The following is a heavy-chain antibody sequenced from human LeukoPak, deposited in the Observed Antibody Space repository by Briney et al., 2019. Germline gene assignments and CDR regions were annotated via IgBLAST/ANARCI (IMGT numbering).Heavy chain of an antibody. CDR2: IYYTGKT. CDR3: ARSQNYYGSGDY. CDR1: GDSVSKGNYY. D-gene: IGHD3-10*01. Sequence: PSETLSLTCTVSGDSVSKGNYYWSWLRQPPGKALEWIGYIYYTGKTYYNPSLEGRVTILVDTSRNHFSVKLSSVTAADTAVYYCARSQNYYGSGDYWSQGTLVTVSS. V-gene: IGHV4-61*03. J-gene: IGHJ4*02.